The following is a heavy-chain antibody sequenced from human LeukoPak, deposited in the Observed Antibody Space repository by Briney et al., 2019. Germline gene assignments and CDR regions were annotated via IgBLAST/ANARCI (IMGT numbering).Heavy chain of an antibody. Sequence: GRSLRLSCAASGFTFSSYGMHWVRQAPGQGLEWVAVIWYDGSNKYYADYVKGRFTISRDNSKNTLYLQMNSLRAEDTAVYYCARGDYDILTGYYTPPPFYYYYYGMDVWGKGTTVTVSS. V-gene: IGHV3-33*01. D-gene: IGHD3-9*01. CDR1: GFTFSSYG. CDR2: IWYDGSNK. J-gene: IGHJ6*04. CDR3: ARGDYDILTGYYTPPPFYYYYYGMDV.